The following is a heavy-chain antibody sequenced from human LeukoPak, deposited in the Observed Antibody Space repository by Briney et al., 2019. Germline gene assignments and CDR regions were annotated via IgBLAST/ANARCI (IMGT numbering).Heavy chain of an antibody. V-gene: IGHV3-30*04. CDR1: GFTFSSYA. J-gene: IGHJ4*02. CDR2: ISYDGSNK. D-gene: IGHD3-22*01. Sequence: GGSLRLSCAASGFTFSSYAMDWVRQAPGKGPEWVAVISYDGSNKYYADSVKGRFTISRDNSKNTLYLQMNSLRAEDTAMYYCARDIRWGYYDSSGYQPHYWGQGTLVTVSS. CDR3: ARDIRWGYYDSSGYQPHY.